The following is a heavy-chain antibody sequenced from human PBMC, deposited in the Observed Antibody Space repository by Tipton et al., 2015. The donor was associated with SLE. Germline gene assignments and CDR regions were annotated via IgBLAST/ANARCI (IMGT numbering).Heavy chain of an antibody. CDR3: ARTLDWYFDL. CDR2: INHSGST. CDR1: GGSFSGYY. Sequence: TLSLTCAVYGGSFSGYYWSWIRQPPGKGLEWIGEINHSGSTNYNPSLKSRVTISLDTSKKQFSLKLSSVTAADTAVYYCARTLDWYFDLWGRGTLVTVSS. J-gene: IGHJ2*01. V-gene: IGHV4-34*01.